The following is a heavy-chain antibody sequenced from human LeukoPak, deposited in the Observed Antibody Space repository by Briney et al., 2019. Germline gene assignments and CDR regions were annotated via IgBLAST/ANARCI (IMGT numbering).Heavy chain of an antibody. J-gene: IGHJ4*02. D-gene: IGHD6-13*01. Sequence: PSETLSLTCTASGGSISSYYWSWIRQPAGKGLEWIGRIYGTGSTNYNPSLKSRVTMSVDTSKNQSSLRRRSVTAPDTAVYYCASQIASAGTAGFDFWGQGALVTVSS. V-gene: IGHV4-4*07. CDR1: GGSISSYY. CDR2: IYGTGST. CDR3: ASQIASAGTAGFDF.